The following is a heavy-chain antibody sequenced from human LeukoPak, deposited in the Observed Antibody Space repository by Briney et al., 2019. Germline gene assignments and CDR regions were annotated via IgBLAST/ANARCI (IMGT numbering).Heavy chain of an antibody. CDR1: GFIFRNYA. V-gene: IGHV3-23*01. CDR2: ISDSGGGR. CDR3: AKESGALGAPLYDY. D-gene: IGHD4/OR15-4a*01. J-gene: IGHJ4*02. Sequence: GGSLRLSCGASGFIFRNYAMSWVRQAPGEGLEWVSGISDSGGGRYYADSVKGRFTISRDNSKNMLYLQMNSLRAEGTAVYYCAKESGALGAPLYDYWGRGILVTASS.